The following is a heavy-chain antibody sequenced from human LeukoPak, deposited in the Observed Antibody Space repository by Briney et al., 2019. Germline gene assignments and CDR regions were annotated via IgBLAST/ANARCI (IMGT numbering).Heavy chain of an antibody. CDR3: AREVSVVPAAVGAFDI. CDR1: GGTFSSYT. Sequence: SVKVSCKASGGTFSSYTISWVRQAPGQGHEWMGRIIPILGIANYAQKFQGRVTITADKSTSTAYMELSSLRSEDTAVYYCAREVSVVPAAVGAFDIWGQGTMVTVSP. D-gene: IGHD2-2*01. CDR2: IIPILGIA. V-gene: IGHV1-69*04. J-gene: IGHJ3*02.